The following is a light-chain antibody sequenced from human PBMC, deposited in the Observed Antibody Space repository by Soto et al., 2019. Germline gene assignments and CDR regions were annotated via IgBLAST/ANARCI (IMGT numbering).Light chain of an antibody. CDR3: QHYGSSPSAN. J-gene: IGKJ5*01. Sequence: EIVLTQSPGTLSLSPGERATLSCKASQSVSSTSLACYQQKPGQAPRLLIYGASSRATGIPDRFHGSGSGTDFTLTISRLEPEDFAVYYCQHYGSSPSANFGQGTRLEIK. CDR1: QSVSSTS. V-gene: IGKV3-20*01. CDR2: GAS.